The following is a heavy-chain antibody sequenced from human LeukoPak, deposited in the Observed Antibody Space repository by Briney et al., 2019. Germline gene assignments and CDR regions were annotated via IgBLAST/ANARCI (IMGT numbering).Heavy chain of an antibody. CDR3: ARDRHGGDSRLYFDR. CDR1: GGTFSNYA. Sequence: ASVKVSCKASGGTFSNYAISWVRQAPGQGLEWMGGIITMFGTANYAQKFQSRVTITTDESTTTAYMEISRLRAEGTGLYYSARDRHGGDSRLYFDRWGRGALVIVSS. J-gene: IGHJ2*01. D-gene: IGHD4-23*01. CDR2: IITMFGTA. V-gene: IGHV1-69*05.